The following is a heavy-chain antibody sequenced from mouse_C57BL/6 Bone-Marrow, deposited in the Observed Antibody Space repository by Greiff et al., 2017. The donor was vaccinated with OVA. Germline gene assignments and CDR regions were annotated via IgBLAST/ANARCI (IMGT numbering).Heavy chain of an antibody. CDR1: GFSLSTSGMG. Sequence: QVTLKECGPGILQSSQTLSLTCSFSGFSLSTSGMGVSWIRQPSGKGLEWLAHIYWDDDKRYNPSLKSRLTISKDTSRNQVFLKITSVDTADTATYYCARREGGDGYYSWFAYWGQGTLVTVSA. J-gene: IGHJ3*01. D-gene: IGHD2-3*01. V-gene: IGHV8-12*01. CDR2: IYWDDDK. CDR3: ARREGGDGYYSWFAY.